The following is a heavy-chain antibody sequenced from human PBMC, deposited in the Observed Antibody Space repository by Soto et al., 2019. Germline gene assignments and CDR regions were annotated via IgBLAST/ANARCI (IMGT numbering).Heavy chain of an antibody. V-gene: IGHV3-30*19. CDR3: AGVGGGPVTSDY. CDR1: GFTFSAYG. CDR2: IYYDGSNK. Sequence: QVQLVESGGGVVQPGRSLRLSCAASGFTFSAYGMHWVRQAPGKGLEWMAMIYYDGSNKYYADSVKGRFTISRDSSKNTLYLQMNSLRDDDTAIYYCAGVGGGPVTSDYWGQGTLVTVSS. J-gene: IGHJ4*02. D-gene: IGHD4-17*01.